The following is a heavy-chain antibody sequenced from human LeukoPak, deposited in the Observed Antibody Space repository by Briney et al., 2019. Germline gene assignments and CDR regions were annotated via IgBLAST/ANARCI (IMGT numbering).Heavy chain of an antibody. V-gene: IGHV1-69*04. CDR2: IIPILGIA. J-gene: IGHJ4*02. D-gene: IGHD3-22*01. CDR1: GGTFISYT. Sequence: GASVKVSCKASGGTFISYTISWVRQAPGQGLEWMGRIIPILGIANYAQNFHGRVTITADKSTSTAYMELSSLRSEDTAVYYCARDRADYDSSGYDYWGQGTLVTVSS. CDR3: ARDRADYDSSGYDY.